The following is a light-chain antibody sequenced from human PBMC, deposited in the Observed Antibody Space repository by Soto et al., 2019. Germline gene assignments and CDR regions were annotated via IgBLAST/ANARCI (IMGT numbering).Light chain of an antibody. V-gene: IGKV3-20*01. CDR2: ETY. CDR3: QQHGGSSRT. J-gene: IGKJ1*01. CDR1: QSVSSSY. Sequence: EMVLTQSPGTLSLSPGERATLSCRASQSVSSSYLAWYQQKPGQAPRLLIYETYRRATGIPDRFSGSGSGIDFTLIISILEPEDFAVYLCQQHGGSSRTFGLGTKVYIK.